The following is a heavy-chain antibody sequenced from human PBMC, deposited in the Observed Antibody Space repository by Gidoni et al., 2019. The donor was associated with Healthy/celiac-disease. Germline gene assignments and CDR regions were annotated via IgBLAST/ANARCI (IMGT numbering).Heavy chain of an antibody. Sequence: QVQLVESGGGVVQPGRSLRLSCAASGFTFSSYGMHWVRQAPGKGLEWVEVISYDGSNKYYADSVKGRFTISRDNSKNTLYLQMNSLRAEDTAVYYCAKDCVSTCSSTSCYNYYYYGMDVWGQGTTVTVSS. D-gene: IGHD2-2*02. V-gene: IGHV3-30*18. CDR3: AKDCVSTCSSTSCYNYYYYGMDV. CDR1: GFTFSSYG. CDR2: ISYDGSNK. J-gene: IGHJ6*02.